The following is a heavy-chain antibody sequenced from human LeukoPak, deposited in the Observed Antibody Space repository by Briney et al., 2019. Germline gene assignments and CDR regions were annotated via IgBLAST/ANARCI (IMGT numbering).Heavy chain of an antibody. V-gene: IGHV1-18*01. J-gene: IGHJ4*02. Sequence: ASVKASCKASGYTFTSYGISWVRQAPGQGLEWMGWISAYNGNTNYAQKLQGRVTMTTDTSTSTAYMELRSLRSDDTAVYYCARDLAVAGTFDYWGQGTLVTVSS. CDR3: ARDLAVAGTFDY. D-gene: IGHD6-19*01. CDR1: GYTFTSYG. CDR2: ISAYNGNT.